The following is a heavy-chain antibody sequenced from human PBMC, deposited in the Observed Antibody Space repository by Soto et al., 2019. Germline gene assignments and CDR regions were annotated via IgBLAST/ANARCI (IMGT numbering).Heavy chain of an antibody. V-gene: IGHV3-48*02. CDR1: GFTFSSHS. CDR3: ARAIRGFSYVVDY. CDR2: ISGSGATK. J-gene: IGHJ4*02. Sequence: VGSLRLSCAASGFTFSSHSINWVRQAPGKGLEWVSYISGSGATKYYADSVKGRFTISRDNARNSLYLQMSSLSDEDTAVYYCARAIRGFSYVVDYWGQGTLVTVSS. D-gene: IGHD5-18*01.